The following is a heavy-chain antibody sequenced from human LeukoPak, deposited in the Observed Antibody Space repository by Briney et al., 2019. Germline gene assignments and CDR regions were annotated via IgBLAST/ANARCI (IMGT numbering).Heavy chain of an antibody. J-gene: IGHJ5*02. CDR1: GGSISSHY. V-gene: IGHV4-59*11. Sequence: SETLSLTCTVSGGSISSHYWSWIRQPPGKGLEWIGYIYYSGSTNYNPSLKSRVTISVDTSKNQFSLKLSSVTAADTAVYHCARGGRTEARSYYDFWSGYSTTWFDPWGQGTLVTVSS. CDR3: ARGGRTEARSYYDFWSGYSTTWFDP. CDR2: IYYSGST. D-gene: IGHD3-3*01.